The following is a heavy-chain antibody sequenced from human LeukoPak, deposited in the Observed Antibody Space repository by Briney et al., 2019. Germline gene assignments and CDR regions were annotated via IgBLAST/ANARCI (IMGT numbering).Heavy chain of an antibody. CDR2: TSSSSSTI. Sequence: RAGGSLRLSCAASGFTFSGYDMSWVGQAPGKGLEWVAYTSSSSSTIYYADSVKGRFTISRDNSKNTLYLQMNRVRAEDTAVYYCAKGKAGVGATRGDAFDIWGQGTMVTVSS. CDR3: AKGKAGVGATRGDAFDI. V-gene: IGHV3-48*01. CDR1: GFTFSGYD. J-gene: IGHJ3*02. D-gene: IGHD1-26*01.